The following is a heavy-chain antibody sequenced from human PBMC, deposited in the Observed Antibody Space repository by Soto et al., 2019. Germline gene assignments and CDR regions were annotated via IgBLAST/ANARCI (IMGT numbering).Heavy chain of an antibody. CDR3: ARDSLSLDILTGYYIPYYYYYGMDV. D-gene: IGHD3-9*01. Sequence: GGSLRLSCAASGFTFSSYAMHWVRQAPGKGLEWVAVISYDGSNKYYADSVKGRFTISRDNSKNTLYLQMNSLRAEDTAVYYCARDSLSLDILTGYYIPYYYYYGMDVWGQGTTVTVSS. V-gene: IGHV3-30-3*01. CDR1: GFTFSSYA. J-gene: IGHJ6*02. CDR2: ISYDGSNK.